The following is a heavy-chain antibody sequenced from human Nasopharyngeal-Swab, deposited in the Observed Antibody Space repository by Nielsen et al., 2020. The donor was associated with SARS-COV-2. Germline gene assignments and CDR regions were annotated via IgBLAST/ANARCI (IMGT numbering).Heavy chain of an antibody. V-gene: IGHV1-24*01. J-gene: IGHJ4*02. D-gene: IGHD6-19*01. CDR1: GYTLTELS. Sequence: ASVKVSCKVSGYTLTELSMHWVRQAPGKGLEWMGGFDPENVETIYAQKFQGRVSMTEDTSTDTAYMVLSSLRSEDTAVYYCATIAVAQVIADDYWGQGTLVTVSS. CDR3: ATIAVAQVIADDY. CDR2: FDPENVET.